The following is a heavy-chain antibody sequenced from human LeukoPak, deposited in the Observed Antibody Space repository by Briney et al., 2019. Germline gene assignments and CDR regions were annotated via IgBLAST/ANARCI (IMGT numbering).Heavy chain of an antibody. J-gene: IGHJ4*02. CDR3: ARPKGYCSSTSCYRITGTLRRDPYYFDY. CDR2: IYPGDSDT. D-gene: IGHD2-2*01. V-gene: IGHV5-51*01. CDR1: GYSFTSYW. Sequence: GESLKISCKGSGYSFTSYWIGWVRQMPGKGLEWMGIIYPGDSDTRYSPSFQGQVTISADKSISTAYLQWSSLKASDTAMYYCARPKGYCSSTSCYRITGTLRRDPYYFDYWGQGTLVTVSS.